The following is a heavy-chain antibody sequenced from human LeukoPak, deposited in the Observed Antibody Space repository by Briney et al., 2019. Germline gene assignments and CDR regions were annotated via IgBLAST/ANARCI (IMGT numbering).Heavy chain of an antibody. CDR1: GFTFSCYG. CDR2: ISGSGGST. Sequence: GGSLRLSCAASGFTFSCYGMSWVRQAPGKGLEWVSAISGSGGSTYYADSVKGRCTISRVNSTDTLYLQMNSLRAEDTAVYYCAGPMGPSAIFGFDYWGQGTLVTVSS. CDR3: AGPMGPSAIFGFDY. D-gene: IGHD2-2*01. J-gene: IGHJ4*02. V-gene: IGHV3-23*01.